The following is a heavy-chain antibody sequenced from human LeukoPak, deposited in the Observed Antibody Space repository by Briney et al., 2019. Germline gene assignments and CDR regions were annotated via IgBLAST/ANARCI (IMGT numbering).Heavy chain of an antibody. D-gene: IGHD1-26*01. J-gene: IGHJ4*02. Sequence: ASVKVACKASGYTFTSYAIHWVREAPVHTLEWMGWISAGNGNTKYSQIFQGRVTFISNTSATTAFMELSSLRSEDAAVYYYARDSGSGNNDYWVQGTLVTVSS. CDR3: ARDSGSGNNDY. V-gene: IGHV1-3*01. CDR2: ISAGNGNT. CDR1: GYTFTSYA.